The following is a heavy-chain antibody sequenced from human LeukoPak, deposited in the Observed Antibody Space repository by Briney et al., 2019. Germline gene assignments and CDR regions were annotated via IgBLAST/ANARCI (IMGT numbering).Heavy chain of an antibody. Sequence: ASVKVYCKASGYTFTRYAMHWVRQAPGQGLEWMGNIDTTTGNPRYAQDFTGRFVFSLDTSVSTAYLQITSLKADDTAAYYCVRGTPTPGMDYWGQGTQVTVSS. CDR3: VRGTPTPGMDY. J-gene: IGHJ4*02. CDR1: GYTFTRYA. CDR2: IDTTTGNP. D-gene: IGHD3-10*01. V-gene: IGHV7-4-1*02.